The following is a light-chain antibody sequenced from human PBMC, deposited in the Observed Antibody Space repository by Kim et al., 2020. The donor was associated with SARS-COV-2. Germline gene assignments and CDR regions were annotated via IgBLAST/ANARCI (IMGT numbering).Light chain of an antibody. CDR1: SLRSYV. J-gene: IGLJ2*01. Sequence: VAWRQTVISTCEGDSLRSYVASWYQQQPRQAPMVIIYGKNNRPSGIPGRFAGTSSGNTAFLTSTGTQAGDEAYYYRNSRDSNDNVVFGGGTKLTVL. CDR3: NSRDSNDNVV. V-gene: IGLV3-19*01. CDR2: GKN.